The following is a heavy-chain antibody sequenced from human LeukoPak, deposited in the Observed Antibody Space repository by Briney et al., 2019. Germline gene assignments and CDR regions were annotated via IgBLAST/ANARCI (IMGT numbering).Heavy chain of an antibody. J-gene: IGHJ4*02. CDR2: FDPEDGET. CDR1: GYTLTELS. Sequence: ASVKVSCKVSGYTLTELSMHWVRPAPGKGVEGMGGFDPEDGETIYAQKFQGRVTMTEDTSTDTAYMELSSLRSEDTAVYYCASGVTMVRGVIDDYWGQGTLVTVSS. CDR3: ASGVTMVRGVIDDY. V-gene: IGHV1-24*01. D-gene: IGHD3-10*01.